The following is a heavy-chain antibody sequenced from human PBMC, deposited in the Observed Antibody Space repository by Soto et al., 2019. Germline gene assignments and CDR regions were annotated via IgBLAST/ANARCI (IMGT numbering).Heavy chain of an antibody. V-gene: IGHV1-69*06. CDR2: IIPIFGTA. CDR1: GGTFSSYA. J-gene: IGHJ6*02. CDR3: VRRKVVTRWVKYGMDV. D-gene: IGHD2-21*02. Sequence: QVQLVQSGAEVKKPGSSVKVSCKASGGTFSSYAISWVRQAPGQGLEWMGGIIPIFGTANYAQKFQGRVTITADKSTSTAYMELSSLRSEDTAVYYCVRRKVVTRWVKYGMDVWGQGTTVTVSS.